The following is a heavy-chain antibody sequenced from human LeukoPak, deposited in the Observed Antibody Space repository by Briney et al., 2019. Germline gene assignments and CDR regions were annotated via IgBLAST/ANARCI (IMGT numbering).Heavy chain of an antibody. CDR2: INHGGST. Sequence: SETLSLTCAVYGGSFSGYYWSWIRQPPGKGLEWIGEINHGGSTNYNPSLKSRVTISVDTSKNQFSLKLSSVTAADTAVYYCARGTSMVRGVIYGMDVWGKGTTVTVSS. CDR1: GGSFSGYY. V-gene: IGHV4-34*01. D-gene: IGHD3-10*01. J-gene: IGHJ6*04. CDR3: ARGTSMVRGVIYGMDV.